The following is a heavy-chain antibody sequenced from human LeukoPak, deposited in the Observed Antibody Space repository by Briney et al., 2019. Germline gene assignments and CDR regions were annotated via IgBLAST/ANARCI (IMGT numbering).Heavy chain of an antibody. D-gene: IGHD1-7*01. J-gene: IGHJ4*02. Sequence: GESLKISCHGSGYSFTSYWIGWVRQLPGKGLEWMGSIYPGDSDTRYSPSFQGQVTISADKSITTAYLQWSSLKASDTAMYYCARRGTTEGFDYWGQGTLVTVSS. V-gene: IGHV5-51*01. CDR3: ARRGTTEGFDY. CDR1: GYSFTSYW. CDR2: IYPGDSDT.